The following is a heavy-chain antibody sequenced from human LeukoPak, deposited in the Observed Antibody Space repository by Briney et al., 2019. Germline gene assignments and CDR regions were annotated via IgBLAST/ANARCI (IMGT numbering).Heavy chain of an antibody. J-gene: IGHJ4*02. Sequence: SVKVSCKASGGTFSSYAISWVRQAPGQGLEWMGGIIPIFGTANYAQKFQGRVTITADKSTSTAYMELSSLRSEDTAVYYCAIPCLRWLRFPLGYWGQGTLVTVSS. V-gene: IGHV1-69*06. CDR2: IIPIFGTA. D-gene: IGHD5-12*01. CDR1: GGTFSSYA. CDR3: AIPCLRWLRFPLGY.